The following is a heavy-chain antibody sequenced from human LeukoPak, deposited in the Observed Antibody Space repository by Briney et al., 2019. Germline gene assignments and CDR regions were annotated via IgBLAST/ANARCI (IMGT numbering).Heavy chain of an antibody. CDR2: INYSEST. CDR1: GGSISSYY. D-gene: IGHD6-19*01. J-gene: IGHJ4*02. V-gene: IGHV4-59*01. Sequence: KPSETLSLTCTVSGGSISSYYWSWIRQPPGKGLEWIGYINYSESTNYNPSLKSRVTISVDTSRNQLSLKLTSVTAADTAVYYCARATDSNGWLFDYWGQGTLVTVSS. CDR3: ARATDSNGWLFDY.